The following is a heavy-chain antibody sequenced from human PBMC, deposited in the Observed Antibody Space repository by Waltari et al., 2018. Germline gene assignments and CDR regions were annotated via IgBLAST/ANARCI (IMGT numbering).Heavy chain of an antibody. J-gene: IGHJ2*01. Sequence: EVQLVESGGGLVQPGRSLRLSCTASGFTFRDFPMSWFRQAPGKGLEWVGFVRRKAFGGTTEYDASVKGRFTISRDDSRNIAYLQMNSLVTEDTAVYYCTRAQLLRGYFDLWGRGTLVTVSS. D-gene: IGHD6-13*01. CDR2: VRRKAFGGTT. V-gene: IGHV3-49*03. CDR3: TRAQLLRGYFDL. CDR1: GFTFRDFP.